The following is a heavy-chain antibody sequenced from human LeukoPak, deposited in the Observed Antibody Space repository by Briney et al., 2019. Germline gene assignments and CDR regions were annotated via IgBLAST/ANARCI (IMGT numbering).Heavy chain of an antibody. CDR2: ISAYNGNT. J-gene: IGHJ5*02. CDR3: ARDPRA. Sequence: ASVKVSCKASGYAFTRHAMNWVRQAPGQGLEWMGWISAYNGNTNYAQKLQGRVTMTTDTSTSTAYMELRSLRSDDTAVYYCARDPRAWGQGTLVTVSS. CDR1: GYAFTRHA. V-gene: IGHV1-18*01.